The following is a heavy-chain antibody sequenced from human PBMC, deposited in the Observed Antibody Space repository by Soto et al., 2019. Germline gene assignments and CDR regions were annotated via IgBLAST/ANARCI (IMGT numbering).Heavy chain of an antibody. CDR1: GGSITSGGHY. J-gene: IGHJ4*02. CDR2: IYDSGNMY. D-gene: IGHD3-9*01. Sequence: SETLSLTCTVSGGSITSGGHYWGWIRQYPGKGLEWIGHIYDSGNMYFYNPSLKSRVTISADTSRNQFSLSLSSLTAADTAVYYCARVEHREYFAVVTDFWGLCILFTGSS. CDR3: ARVEHREYFAVVTDF. V-gene: IGHV4-31*03.